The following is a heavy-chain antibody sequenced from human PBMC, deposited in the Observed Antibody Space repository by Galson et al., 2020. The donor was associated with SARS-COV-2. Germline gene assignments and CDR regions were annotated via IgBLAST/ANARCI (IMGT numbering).Heavy chain of an antibody. CDR3: AKDHHILSAFDN. Sequence: GESLKISCEASGFSFSSYAMSWVRQAPGKGLEWVAIISGDAQGMSYKDSVKGRFTISRDNSKDTLYLQMNSLRAEDTAIYYCAKDHHILSAFDNWGQGTLVTVSS. J-gene: IGHJ4*02. CDR2: ISGDAQGM. V-gene: IGHV3-23*01. D-gene: IGHD3-9*01. CDR1: GFSFSSYA.